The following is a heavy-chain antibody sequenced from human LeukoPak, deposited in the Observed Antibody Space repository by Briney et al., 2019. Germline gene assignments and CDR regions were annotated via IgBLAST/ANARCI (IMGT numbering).Heavy chain of an antibody. V-gene: IGHV4-59*01. CDR2: IYYSGST. CDR3: ARDPAGTSIDY. D-gene: IGHD3-10*01. Sequence: SETLSLTCTVSGGSISSYYWSWIRQPPGKGLEWIGYIYYSGSTNYNPSLKSRVTISVDTSKNQFPLKLSSVTAADTAVYYCARDPAGTSIDYWGQGTLVTVSS. J-gene: IGHJ4*02. CDR1: GGSISSYY.